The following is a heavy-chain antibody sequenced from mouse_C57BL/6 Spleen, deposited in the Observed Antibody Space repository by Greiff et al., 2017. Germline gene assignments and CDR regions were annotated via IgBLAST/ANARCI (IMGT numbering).Heavy chain of an antibody. CDR3: ARRTGTGDFDY. CDR1: GYTFTSYW. D-gene: IGHD4-1*01. V-gene: IGHV1-64*01. Sequence: QVKLQQPGAELVKPGASVKLSCTASGYTFTSYWMHWVKQRPGPGLEWIGMIHPNSGSTKYNEQFESKATLTVDKSASTAYMQLSSLTSEDSAVYCCARRTGTGDFDYWGQGTTLTVSS. J-gene: IGHJ2*01. CDR2: IHPNSGST.